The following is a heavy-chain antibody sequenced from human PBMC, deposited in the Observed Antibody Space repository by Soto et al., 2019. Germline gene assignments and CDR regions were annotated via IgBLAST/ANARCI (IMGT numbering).Heavy chain of an antibody. Sequence: EVQVVESGGGLVQPGGSLRLSCAASGFTVSNNYMTWVRQAPGKGLEWVSLIYSRGGTDYADSVKGRCTISRDNSKNMVYLQMNSLRVEDTAVYYCARGGSESQTVGYWGQGARVTVSS. CDR3: ARGGSESQTVGY. D-gene: IGHD1-26*01. CDR1: GFTVSNNY. CDR2: IYSRGGT. V-gene: IGHV3-66*01. J-gene: IGHJ4*02.